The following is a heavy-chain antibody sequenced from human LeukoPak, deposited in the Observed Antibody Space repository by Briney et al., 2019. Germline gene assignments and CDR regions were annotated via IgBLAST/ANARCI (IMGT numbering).Heavy chain of an antibody. Sequence: SETLSLTCAVYGGSFSGYYWSWIRQPPGKGLEWIGEINHSGSTNYNPSLKSRVTISVDTSKNQFSLKLSSVTAADTAVYYCARDRGGAYGSGSYYSHWGQGTLVTVSS. V-gene: IGHV4-34*01. CDR2: INHSGST. D-gene: IGHD3-10*01. CDR1: GGSFSGYY. J-gene: IGHJ4*02. CDR3: ARDRGGAYGSGSYYSH.